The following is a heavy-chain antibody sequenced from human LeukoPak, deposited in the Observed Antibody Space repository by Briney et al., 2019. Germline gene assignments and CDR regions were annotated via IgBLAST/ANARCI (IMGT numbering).Heavy chain of an antibody. J-gene: IGHJ4*02. V-gene: IGHV3-33*01. D-gene: IGHD3-10*01. CDR3: VRASGSFDY. Sequence: PGGSRRLSCAASGFTFSDYGIHWVRRAPGEGLEWVAVIWSDGSNKYYADSVKGRFTISRDNSRKTLYLQMNSLRVEDTAVYYCVRASGSFDYWGQGTLVTVSS. CDR1: GFTFSDYG. CDR2: IWSDGSNK.